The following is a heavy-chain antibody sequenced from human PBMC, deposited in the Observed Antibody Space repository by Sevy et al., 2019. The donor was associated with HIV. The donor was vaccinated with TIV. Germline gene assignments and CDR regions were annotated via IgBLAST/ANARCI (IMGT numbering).Heavy chain of an antibody. CDR1: GFTVSSNY. V-gene: IGHV3-53*01. CDR2: IYSGGST. CDR3: AFGVRQWLVSTYFDY. Sequence: GGSLRPSCAASGFTVSSNYMSWVRQAPGKGLEWVSVIYSGGSTYYADSVKGRFTISRDNSKNTLYLQMNSLRAEDTAVYYCAFGVRQWLVSTYFDYWGQGTLVTVSS. J-gene: IGHJ4*02. D-gene: IGHD6-19*01.